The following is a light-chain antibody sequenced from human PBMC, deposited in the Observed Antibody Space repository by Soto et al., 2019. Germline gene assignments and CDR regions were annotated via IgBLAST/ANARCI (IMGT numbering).Light chain of an antibody. CDR3: QQRSNWLALT. CDR1: QSVRSY. CDR2: EAS. J-gene: IGKJ4*01. Sequence: EIVLTQSPATLSLSPGERATLSCRASQSVRSYLAWYQQKPGQATRLLIYEASNRATGIPARFSGSGSGTDFTLTISSLEPEDFAVYYCQQRSNWLALTFGGGTKVEIK. V-gene: IGKV3-11*01.